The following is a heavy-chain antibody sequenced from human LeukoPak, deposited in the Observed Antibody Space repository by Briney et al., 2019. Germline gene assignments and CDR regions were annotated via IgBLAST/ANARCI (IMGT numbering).Heavy chain of an antibody. CDR1: GFTFSSYG. CDR3: AKDLGYSGYASGIDY. Sequence: PGGSLRLSCAASGFTFSSYGMHWVRQAPGKGLEWVAVISYDGSNKYYADSVKGRFTISRDNSKNTLYLQMNSLRAEDTAVYYCAKDLGYSGYASGIDYWGQGTLVTVSS. CDR2: ISYDGSNK. V-gene: IGHV3-30*18. D-gene: IGHD5-12*01. J-gene: IGHJ4*02.